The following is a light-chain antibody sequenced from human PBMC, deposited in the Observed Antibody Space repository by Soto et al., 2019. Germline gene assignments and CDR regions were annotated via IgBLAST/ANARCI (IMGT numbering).Light chain of an antibody. CDR3: QQRTNWPIT. Sequence: EIVLRQSPATLSLSPGERATLSCRASQSVSSYLAWYQQKPGQAPRLLIYDASNSATGIPARFSGSGSGTDFTLTISSLVPEDFAVYYCQQRTNWPITFGQGTRLEIK. V-gene: IGKV3-11*01. J-gene: IGKJ5*01. CDR2: DAS. CDR1: QSVSSY.